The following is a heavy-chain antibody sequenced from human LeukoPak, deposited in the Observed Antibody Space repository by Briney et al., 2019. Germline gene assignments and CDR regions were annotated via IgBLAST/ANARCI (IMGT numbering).Heavy chain of an antibody. V-gene: IGHV5-10-1*01. CDR2: IDPSDSYT. CDR3: ARQGYYYGSGSYYYYYYGMDV. CDR1: GYSFTSYW. J-gene: IGHJ6*02. D-gene: IGHD3-10*01. Sequence: RGESLRISCKGSGYSFTSYWISWVRQMPGKGLEWMGRIDPSDSYTNYSPSFQGHVTISADKSISTAYLRWSSLKASDTAMYYCARQGYYYGSGSYYYYYYGMDVWGQRTTVTVSS.